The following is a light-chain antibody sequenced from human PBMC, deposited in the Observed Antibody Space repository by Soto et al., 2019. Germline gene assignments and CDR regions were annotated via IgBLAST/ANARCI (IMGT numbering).Light chain of an antibody. CDR1: SSDVGRYDY. CDR2: DVS. CDR3: CSYAGRYTL. V-gene: IGLV2-11*01. Sequence: QSALTQPRSVSGSPGQSVTISCTGTSSDVGRYDYVSWYQQHPGKAPKLMIDDVSQRPSGVPDRFSASKSGNTASLTISGLQAEDEADYYCCSYAGRYTLFGGGTKLTVL. J-gene: IGLJ3*02.